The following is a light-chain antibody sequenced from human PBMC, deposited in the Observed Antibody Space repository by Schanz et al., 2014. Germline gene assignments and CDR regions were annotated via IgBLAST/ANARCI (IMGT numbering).Light chain of an antibody. CDR1: QSVSSN. Sequence: EIVMTQSPATLSVSPGERATLSCRASQSVSSNLAWYQQKPGQAPNVLIYGASRRATGIPDRFSGSGSGTDFTLTISRLEPEDFAVYYCQHYSMSPLFGQGTKVEIK. V-gene: IGKV3-20*01. CDR3: QHYSMSPL. CDR2: GAS. J-gene: IGKJ1*01.